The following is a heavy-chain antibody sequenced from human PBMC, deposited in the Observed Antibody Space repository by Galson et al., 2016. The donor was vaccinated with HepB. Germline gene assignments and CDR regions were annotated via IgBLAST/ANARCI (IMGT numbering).Heavy chain of an antibody. CDR3: AKGGDTRD. V-gene: IGHV3-23*01. Sequence: LRLSCAASGFTFSTYAMNWVRQVPGKGLEWVSLISGNGGTTYYADSVKGRFTISRDNAKSTVYLQTNSLGAKDTAVYYCAKGGDTRDWGQGTLVTVSS. CDR2: ISGNGGTT. J-gene: IGHJ4*02. D-gene: IGHD1-26*01. CDR1: GFTFSTYA.